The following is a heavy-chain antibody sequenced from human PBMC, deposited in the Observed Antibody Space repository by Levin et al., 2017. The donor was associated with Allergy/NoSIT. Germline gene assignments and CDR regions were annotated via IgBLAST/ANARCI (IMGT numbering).Heavy chain of an antibody. CDR1: GFTFRAYS. V-gene: IGHV3-21*01. J-gene: IGHJ4*02. Sequence: GGSLRLSCAASGFTFRAYSFNWVRQAPGKGLEWVSSISSSSSSKSYIYYADSVKGRFTISRDNAKNSVYLQMNSLSAEDTAMYYCVRDYDFWSGYSSTFDSWGQGTLVTVSS. CDR2: ISSSSSSKSYI. D-gene: IGHD3-3*01. CDR3: VRDYDFWSGYSSTFDS.